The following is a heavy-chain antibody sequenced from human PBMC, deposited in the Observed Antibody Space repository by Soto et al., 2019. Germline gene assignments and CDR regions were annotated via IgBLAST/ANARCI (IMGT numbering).Heavy chain of an antibody. CDR3: ARRSSGGSSYWFDP. J-gene: IGHJ5*02. V-gene: IGHV4-59*08. CDR1: GGSISSYY. CDR2: IYYSGST. D-gene: IGHD2-15*01. Sequence: SETLSLTCTVSGGSISSYYWSWIRQSPGKGLEWIGYIYYSGSTNYNPSLKSRVTISVDTSKNQFSLKLSSVTAADTAVYYCARRSSGGSSYWFDPWGQGTLVTVSS.